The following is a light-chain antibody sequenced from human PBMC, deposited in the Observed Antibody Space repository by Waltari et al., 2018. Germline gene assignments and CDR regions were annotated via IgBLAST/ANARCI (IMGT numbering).Light chain of an antibody. CDR3: CSYAGSFTLV. J-gene: IGLJ2*01. CDR2: EDS. Sequence: QSALTQPASVSGSPGQSITIPCTGTRSDVGSYNLVSWYQEHPGKAPKLMIYEDSKRPSGVSNRFSGSNSGNTASLTISGLQAEDEADYYCCSYAGSFTLVFGGGTKLTVL. V-gene: IGLV2-23*01. CDR1: RSDVGSYNL.